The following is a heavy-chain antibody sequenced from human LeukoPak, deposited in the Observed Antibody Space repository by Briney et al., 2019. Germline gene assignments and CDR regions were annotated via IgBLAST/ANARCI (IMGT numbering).Heavy chain of an antibody. CDR2: IYHSGST. D-gene: IGHD6-13*01. CDR1: GYSISSGYY. V-gene: IGHV4-38-2*02. CDR3: ARDRGAAVGSPNWFDP. J-gene: IGHJ5*02. Sequence: SETLSLTCTVSGYSISSGYYWGWIRQPPGKGLEWIGSIYHSGSTYYNPSLKSRVTISVDTSKNQFSLKLSSVTAADTAVYYYARDRGAAVGSPNWFDPWGQGTLVTVSS.